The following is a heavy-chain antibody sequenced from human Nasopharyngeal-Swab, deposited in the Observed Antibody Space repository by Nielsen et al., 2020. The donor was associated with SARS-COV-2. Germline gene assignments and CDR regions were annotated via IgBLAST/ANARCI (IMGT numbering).Heavy chain of an antibody. CDR3: AKDPSLIAGYSSGWRFDY. V-gene: IGHV3-30*18. J-gene: IGHJ4*02. D-gene: IGHD6-19*01. CDR2: ISYDGSNK. CDR1: GFTFSSYG. Sequence: GESLKISCAASGFTFSSYGMHWVRQAPGKGLEWVAVISYDGSNKYYADSVKGRFTISRDNSKNTLYLQMNSLRAEDTAVYYCAKDPSLIAGYSSGWRFDYWGQGTLVTVSS.